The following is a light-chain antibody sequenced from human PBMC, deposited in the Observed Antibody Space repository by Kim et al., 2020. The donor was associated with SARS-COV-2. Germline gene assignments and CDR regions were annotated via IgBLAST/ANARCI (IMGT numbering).Light chain of an antibody. J-gene: IGLJ2*01. CDR1: SSDVGSYDR. V-gene: IGLV2-18*02. CDR2: EVK. Sequence: GQSVTVSCTGTSSDVGSYDRVSWYQQPPGTAPKLLIYEVKNRPSGVPDRFSGSKSGNTASLTISGLQAEDEADYYCTSYTSSTTLVFGGGTQLTVL. CDR3: TSYTSSTTLV.